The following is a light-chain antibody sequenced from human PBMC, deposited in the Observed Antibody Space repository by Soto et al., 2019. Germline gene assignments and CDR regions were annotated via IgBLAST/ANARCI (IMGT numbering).Light chain of an antibody. CDR2: EVS. CDR3: SSYTSSSSLM. J-gene: IGLJ7*01. Sequence: QSALTQPASVSGSPGQSITISCTGTSRDVGGYNYVSWHQQHPGKAPKVIITEVSNRPSGVSNRFSGSKSGNTASLTISGLQAEDEADYYCSSYTSSSSLMFGGGTQLTVL. V-gene: IGLV2-14*01. CDR1: SRDVGGYNY.